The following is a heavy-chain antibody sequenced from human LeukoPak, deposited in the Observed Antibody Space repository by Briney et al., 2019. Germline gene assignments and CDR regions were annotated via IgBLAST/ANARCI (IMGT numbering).Heavy chain of an antibody. D-gene: IGHD1-26*01. CDR3: ARAPNGSYYYYYYMDV. Sequence: GGSLRLSCAVSGFTVSGNYMSWVRQAPGKGLEWVSLIYSGGTTYYADSVKGRFTISRDNSKNTLYLQMNSLRAEDTAVYYCARAPNGSYYYYYYMDVWGKGTTVTISS. J-gene: IGHJ6*03. CDR1: GFTVSGNY. V-gene: IGHV3-53*01. CDR2: IYSGGTT.